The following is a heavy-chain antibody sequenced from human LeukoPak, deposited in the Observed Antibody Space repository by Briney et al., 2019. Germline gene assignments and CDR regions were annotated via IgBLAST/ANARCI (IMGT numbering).Heavy chain of an antibody. V-gene: IGHV4-31*03. D-gene: IGHD3-22*01. CDR2: IYYSGST. J-gene: IGHJ4*02. CDR3: ARVGYYDSSGYYYPIDY. CDR1: GGSISSGGYY. Sequence: SETLSLTCTVSGGSISSGGYYWSWIRQHPGKGLEWIGYIYYSGSTYYNPSLKSRVTISVDTSKNQFSLKLRSATAADTAVYYCARVGYYDSSGYYYPIDYWGQGTLVTVSS.